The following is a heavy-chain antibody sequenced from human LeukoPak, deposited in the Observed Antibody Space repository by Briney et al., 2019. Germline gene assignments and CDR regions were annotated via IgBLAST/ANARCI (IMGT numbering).Heavy chain of an antibody. CDR1: GFTFSSYA. CDR3: ARDHPAAGLDY. D-gene: IGHD6-13*01. J-gene: IGHJ4*02. V-gene: IGHV3-30-3*01. Sequence: GRSLRLSCAASGFTFSSYAMHWVRQAPGKGLEWGVVISYDGSNKYYADSVQGRFTISRDNPKTTLYLQMNSLRAEDTAVYYCARDHPAAGLDYWGQGTLVTVSS. CDR2: ISYDGSNK.